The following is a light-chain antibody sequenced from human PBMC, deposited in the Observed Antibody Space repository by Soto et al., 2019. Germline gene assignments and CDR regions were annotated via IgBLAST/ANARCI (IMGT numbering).Light chain of an antibody. V-gene: IGKV1-39*01. J-gene: IGKJ2*01. CDR3: QQTYTMPYT. CDR2: GAS. Sequence: DIQMTQSPSSLSASLGDRVTITCRASQGVGRFLNWYQQKPGKAPKLLIYGASNLQSGVPSRFSGTGSGTGFALTISSLQPDDFATYYCQQTYTMPYTFGQGTNLEIK. CDR1: QGVGRF.